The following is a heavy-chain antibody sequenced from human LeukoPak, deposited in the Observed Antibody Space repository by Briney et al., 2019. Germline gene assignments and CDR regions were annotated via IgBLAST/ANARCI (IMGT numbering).Heavy chain of an antibody. CDR3: ARDEGIAAAGTMGDY. D-gene: IGHD6-13*01. J-gene: IGHJ4*02. CDR2: SSSSTI. V-gene: IGHV3-48*01. Sequence: SSSSTIYYADSVKGRFTISRDNARNSLYLQMNSLRAEDTAVYYCARDEGIAAAGTMGDYWGQGTLVTVSS.